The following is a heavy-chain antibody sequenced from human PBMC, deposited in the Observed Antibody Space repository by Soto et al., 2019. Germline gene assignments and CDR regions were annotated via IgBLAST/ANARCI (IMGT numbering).Heavy chain of an antibody. CDR2: IYRSGNS. V-gene: IGHV4-38-2*02. CDR3: AREKVGTAFFDN. Sequence: SETLSLTCDVSGFSISSGYYWSWVRQPPGKGLEWIGSIYRSGNSYHNPSLETRLILSVDTSKNQYSLKLASVTAADTAMYYCAREKVGTAFFDNWGQGTQVTVS. CDR1: GFSISSGYY. J-gene: IGHJ4*02. D-gene: IGHD1-1*01.